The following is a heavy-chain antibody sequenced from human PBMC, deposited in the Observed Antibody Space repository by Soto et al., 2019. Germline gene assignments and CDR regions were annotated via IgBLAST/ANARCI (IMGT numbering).Heavy chain of an antibody. CDR1: GGSISSGGYY. D-gene: IGHD6-13*01. CDR2: IYYSGST. J-gene: IGHJ6*02. Sequence: QVQLQESGPGLVKPSQTLSLTCTVSGGSISSGGYYWSWIRQHPGKGLEWIGYIYYSGSTYYNPSLKSRVTISVDTSKNQFSLKLSSVTAADTAVYYCAREPGAAAGPDYYYYGMDVWGQGTTVTVSS. CDR3: AREPGAAAGPDYYYYGMDV. V-gene: IGHV4-31*03.